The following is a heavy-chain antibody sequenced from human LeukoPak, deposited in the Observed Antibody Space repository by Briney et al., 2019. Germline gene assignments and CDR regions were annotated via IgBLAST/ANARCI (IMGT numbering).Heavy chain of an antibody. CDR2: ISPNGGST. Sequence: GGSLRLSCAASGFTFMNYVMHWVRQAPGKGLEHVSAISPNGGSTSYANSVKDRFIISRDNSKNTLYLQMGSLRAEDTAKYYCAKSLLTTASGTGRAFDIWGQGTMVTVSA. J-gene: IGHJ3*02. V-gene: IGHV3-64*01. CDR1: GFTFMNYV. D-gene: IGHD1-26*01. CDR3: AKSLLTTASGTGRAFDI.